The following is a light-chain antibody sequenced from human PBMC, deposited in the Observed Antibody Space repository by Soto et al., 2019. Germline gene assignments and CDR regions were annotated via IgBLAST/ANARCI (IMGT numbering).Light chain of an antibody. CDR2: YDS. CDR3: QVWDGASDRPV. V-gene: IGLV3-21*04. J-gene: IGLJ2*01. Sequence: SYELTQPPSVSVAPGETASITCGGKNIGSKSVHWYQQRPGQAPLMVISYDSARPSGIPERFSGSNSGSTATLTISGVEAGDEADFYCQVWDGASDRPVFGGGTKVTVL. CDR1: NIGSKS.